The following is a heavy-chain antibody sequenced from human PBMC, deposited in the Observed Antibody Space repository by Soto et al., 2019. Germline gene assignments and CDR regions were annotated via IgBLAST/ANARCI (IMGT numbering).Heavy chain of an antibody. J-gene: IGHJ3*02. Sequence: GSLRLSCAASGFTFSDYYVSWIRQAPGKGLEWVSYISSSSSYTNYADSVKGRFTISRDNAKNSLYLQMNSLRAEDTAVYYCARGFYLRGVIINAAFDIWGQGTMVTVSS. CDR3: ARGFYLRGVIINAAFDI. V-gene: IGHV3-11*06. CDR2: ISSSSSYT. CDR1: GFTFSDYY. D-gene: IGHD3-10*02.